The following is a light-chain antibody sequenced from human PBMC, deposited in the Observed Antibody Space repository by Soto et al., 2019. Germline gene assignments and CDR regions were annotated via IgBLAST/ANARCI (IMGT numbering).Light chain of an antibody. CDR2: DVN. CDR1: SSDVGNSNG. CDR3: SAYTSSSTHV. V-gene: IGLV2-18*02. J-gene: IGLJ1*01. Sequence: QSVLTQPPSVSGSPGQSVAISCTGTSSDVGNSNGVSWYHQPPGTAPKLMIYDVNNRPSGVPDRFSGSKSGNTASLTISGLQAEDEGDYYCSAYTSSSTHVFGTVTNVPV.